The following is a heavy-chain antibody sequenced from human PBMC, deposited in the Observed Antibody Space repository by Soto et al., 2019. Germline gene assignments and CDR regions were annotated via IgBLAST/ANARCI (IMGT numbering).Heavy chain of an antibody. CDR1: GYTFTGYY. CDR2: VNPNSGGT. V-gene: IGHV1-2*02. Sequence: ASVKVSCKASGYTFTGYYMHWVRQAPGQGLEWMGWVNPNSGGTKYASSVEGRFTISRDNANNSVYLQMDSLRAEDTALYYCKRAAWFPYLSFYWGQGALVTVSS. CDR3: KRAAWFPYLSFY. J-gene: IGHJ4*02. D-gene: IGHD3-10*01.